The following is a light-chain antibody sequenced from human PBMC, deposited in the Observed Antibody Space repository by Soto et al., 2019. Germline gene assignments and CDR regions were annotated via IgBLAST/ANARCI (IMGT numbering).Light chain of an antibody. Sequence: EIVMTQSPSTRSVSPAERATLSCMASQSVSSNLDCYQQRPRQAPMLLIYGACTRPPGIPARFSGSGSGTEFTLTISSLQSEDFAVYYCQQYNNWPPFSFGPVTKVDIK. V-gene: IGKV3D-15*01. CDR2: GAC. CDR1: QSVSSN. J-gene: IGKJ3*01. CDR3: QQYNNWPPFS.